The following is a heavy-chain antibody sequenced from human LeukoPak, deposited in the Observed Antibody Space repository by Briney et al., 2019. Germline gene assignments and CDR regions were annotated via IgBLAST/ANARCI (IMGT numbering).Heavy chain of an antibody. V-gene: IGHV1-69*01. J-gene: IGHJ4*02. CDR3: ARREYGFGEPGGFGY. CDR1: GGTFSSYA. D-gene: IGHD3-10*01. CDR2: IIPIFGTA. Sequence: SVKVSCKASGGTFSSYAISWVRQAPGQGLEWMGGIIPIFGTANYAQKFQGRVTTTADESTSTAYMELSSLRSEDTAVYYCARREYGFGEPGGFGYWGQGTLVTVSS.